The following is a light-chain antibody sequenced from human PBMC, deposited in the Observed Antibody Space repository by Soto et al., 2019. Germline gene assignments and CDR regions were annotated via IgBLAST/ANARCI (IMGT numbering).Light chain of an antibody. Sequence: EIVLTQSPATLSLSPGERATLSCRASQSVSSYLAWYQQKPGQAPRLLIYDASNRATGIPARFSGSGSGTDFQLTISSLEPEDFAVYYCQQRSNWPITFGQGTKVEIK. CDR3: QQRSNWPIT. CDR1: QSVSSY. V-gene: IGKV3-11*01. CDR2: DAS. J-gene: IGKJ1*01.